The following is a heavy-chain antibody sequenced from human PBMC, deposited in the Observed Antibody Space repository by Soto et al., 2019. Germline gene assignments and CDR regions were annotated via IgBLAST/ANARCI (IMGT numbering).Heavy chain of an antibody. CDR1: GGSVSSGSYY. CDR3: ARDLSSSWDGWFDP. D-gene: IGHD6-13*01. Sequence: KTSETLSLTCTVSGGSVSSGSYYWSWIRQPPGKGLEWIGYIYYSGSTNYNPSLKSRVTISVDTSKNQFSLKLSSVTAADTAVYYCARDLSSSWDGWFDPWGQGTLVTVSS. J-gene: IGHJ5*02. V-gene: IGHV4-61*01. CDR2: IYYSGST.